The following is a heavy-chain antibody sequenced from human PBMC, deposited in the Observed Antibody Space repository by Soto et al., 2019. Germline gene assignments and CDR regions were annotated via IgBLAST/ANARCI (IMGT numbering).Heavy chain of an antibody. CDR1: GFTFSSYA. D-gene: IGHD3-16*02. J-gene: IGHJ4*02. Sequence: GSLRLSCAASGFTFSSYAMSWVRQAPGKGLEWVSGISVSGDNTYYPDSVKGRFTISRDNSMNTLYLQMNNLRAEDTAVYYCADGGEWSFNFVYWGQGTLVTVSS. CDR2: ISVSGDNT. CDR3: ADGGEWSFNFVY. V-gene: IGHV3-23*01.